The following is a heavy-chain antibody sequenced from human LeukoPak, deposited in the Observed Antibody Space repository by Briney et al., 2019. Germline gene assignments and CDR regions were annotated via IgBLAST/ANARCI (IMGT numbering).Heavy chain of an antibody. V-gene: IGHV4-59*01. CDR1: GFTFGDYA. D-gene: IGHD3-10*01. Sequence: GSLRLSCTASGFTFGDYAMSWIRQPPGKGLEWIGSIYYSGSTYYNPSLKSRVTISVDTSKNQFSLKLSSVTAADTAIYYCASLNYHGSGSPFDYWGQGMLVTVSS. CDR2: IYYSGST. J-gene: IGHJ4*02. CDR3: ASLNYHGSGSPFDY.